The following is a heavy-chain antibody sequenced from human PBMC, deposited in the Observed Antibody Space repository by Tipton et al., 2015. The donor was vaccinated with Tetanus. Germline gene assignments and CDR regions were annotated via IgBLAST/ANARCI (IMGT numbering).Heavy chain of an antibody. V-gene: IGHV3-7*01. CDR2: INQDGSAE. CDR1: GFTFSSHW. Sequence: SLRLSCEASGFTFSSHWMSWVRQVPGKGLEWVANINQDGSAEFYVDSVKGRFTISRDNSKNSLSLQMNSLRADDTAVYYCARSASPFDYWGPGTLVTVSS. CDR3: ARSASPFDY. J-gene: IGHJ4*02.